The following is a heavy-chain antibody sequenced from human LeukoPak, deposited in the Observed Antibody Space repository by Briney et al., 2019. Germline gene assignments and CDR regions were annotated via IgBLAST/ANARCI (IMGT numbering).Heavy chain of an antibody. Sequence: SETLSLTCAVSGYSISSGYYWGWIRQPPGKGLEWIGSIYHSRSTYYNPSLKSRVTISVDTSKNQFSLKLSSVTAADTAVYYCARVTPVVVVAATDAFDIWGQGTMVTVSS. CDR1: GYSISSGYY. V-gene: IGHV4-38-2*01. J-gene: IGHJ3*02. D-gene: IGHD2-15*01. CDR3: ARVTPVVVVAATDAFDI. CDR2: IYHSRST.